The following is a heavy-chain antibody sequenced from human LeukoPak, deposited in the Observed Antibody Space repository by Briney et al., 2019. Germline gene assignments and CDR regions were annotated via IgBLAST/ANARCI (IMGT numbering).Heavy chain of an antibody. CDR2: FSAGGSGT. CDR1: GFTFSSYA. D-gene: IGHD6-19*01. V-gene: IGHV3-23*01. J-gene: IGHJ4*02. Sequence: PGGSLRLSCAASGFTFSSYAMSWVRQAPGKGLEWVSVFSAGGSGTYYADSVKGRFTISRDNSKSTLYLQMNSLRAEDTAVYYCAKDGRDSSGWYRNYYDYWGQGTLVTVSS. CDR3: AKDGRDSSGWYRNYYDY.